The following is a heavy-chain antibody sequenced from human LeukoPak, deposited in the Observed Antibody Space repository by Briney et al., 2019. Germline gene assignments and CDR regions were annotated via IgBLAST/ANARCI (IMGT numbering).Heavy chain of an antibody. D-gene: IGHD6-19*01. V-gene: IGHV3-23*01. CDR2: IGGGGTP. CDR1: GFTFISYD. J-gene: IGHJ4*02. Sequence: HPGGSLRLSCAASGFTFISYDMSSVRQAPGRGLEWVSAIGGGGTPYYADSVKGRFTISRDNSKNTLYLQMNSLRAEDTAVYYCAKDDHGGSGWRDYFDQWGQGTLVTVSS. CDR3: AKDDHGGSGWRDYFDQ.